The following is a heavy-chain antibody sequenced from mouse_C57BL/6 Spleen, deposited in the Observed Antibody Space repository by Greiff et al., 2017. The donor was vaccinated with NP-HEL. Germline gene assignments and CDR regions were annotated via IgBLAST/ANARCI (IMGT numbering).Heavy chain of an antibody. CDR3: TREFITTVVAYYFDY. Sequence: VQLQQSGAELVRPGASVKLSCTASGFNIKDYYMHWVKQRPEQGLEWIGRIDPEDGDTEYAPKFQGKATMTADTSSNTAYLQLSSLTSEDTAVYYCTREFITTVVAYYFDYWGQGTTLTVSS. CDR1: GFNIKDYY. J-gene: IGHJ2*01. D-gene: IGHD1-1*01. V-gene: IGHV14-1*01. CDR2: IDPEDGDT.